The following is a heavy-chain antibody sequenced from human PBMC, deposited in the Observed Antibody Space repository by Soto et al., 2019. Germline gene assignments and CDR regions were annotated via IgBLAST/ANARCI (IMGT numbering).Heavy chain of an antibody. CDR3: ASTRGTAMVSPAF. CDR1: GGSISSGGYS. CDR2: IYHSGST. D-gene: IGHD5-18*01. V-gene: IGHV4-30-2*01. Sequence: QLQLQESGSGLVKPSQTLSLTCAVSGGSISSGGYSWSWIRQPPGKGLEWIGYIYHSGSTYYNPSLKSRVTISVDRSKNQFSLKLSSVTAADTAVYYCASTRGTAMVSPAFWGQGTLVTVSS. J-gene: IGHJ4*02.